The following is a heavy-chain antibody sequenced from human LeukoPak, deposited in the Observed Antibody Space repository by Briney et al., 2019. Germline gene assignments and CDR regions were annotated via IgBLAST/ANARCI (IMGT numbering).Heavy chain of an antibody. CDR1: GYTFTGYY. V-gene: IGHV1-69*05. J-gene: IGHJ6*03. Sequence: SVKVSCKASGYTFTGYYMHWVRQAPGQGLEWMGGIIPIFGTANYAQKFQGRVTITTDESTSTAYMELSSLRSEDTAVYYCASMIVVAGYYYYYMDVWGKGTTVTVSS. CDR2: IIPIFGTA. D-gene: IGHD3-22*01. CDR3: ASMIVVAGYYYYYMDV.